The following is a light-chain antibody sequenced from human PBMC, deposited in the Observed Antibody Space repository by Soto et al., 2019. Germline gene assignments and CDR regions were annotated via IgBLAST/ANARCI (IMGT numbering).Light chain of an antibody. CDR3: QQDNSHSSYP. CDR2: KAS. J-gene: IGKJ2*01. V-gene: IGKV1-5*03. Sequence: DIQMTQSPSTLSASVGDRVTITCRASQSISSWLAWYQQKPGKAPKLLIYKASILGSGVPSRFSGSGSGTEFTLTISSLQAEDFAIYYCQQDNSHSSYPFGQGTKLEIK. CDR1: QSISSW.